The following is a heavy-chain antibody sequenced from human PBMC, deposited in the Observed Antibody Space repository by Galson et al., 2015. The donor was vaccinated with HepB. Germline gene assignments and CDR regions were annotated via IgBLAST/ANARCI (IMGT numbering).Heavy chain of an antibody. J-gene: IGHJ4*02. V-gene: IGHV4-34*01. D-gene: IGHD3-3*01. CDR1: GGSFSGYY. CDR3: AREGVRFLEWPRGRRFDY. Sequence: QVQLQESGPGLVKPSETLSLTCAVYGGSFSGYYWSWIRQPPGKGLEWIGEINHSGSTNYNPSLKSRVTISVDTSKNQFSLKLSSVTAADTAVYYCAREGVRFLEWPRGRRFDYWGQGTLVTVSS. CDR2: INHSGST.